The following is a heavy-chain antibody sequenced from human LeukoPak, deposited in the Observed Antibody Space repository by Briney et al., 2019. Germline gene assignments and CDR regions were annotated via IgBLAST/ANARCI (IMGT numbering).Heavy chain of an antibody. J-gene: IGHJ5*02. V-gene: IGHV4-61*02. Sequence: SETLSLTCTASGGSISTDLYYWTWIRQPAGKGLEWIGRIYSNGWTDYNPPLKGRVSISIDTSKNHFSLKMSLATAADTALYYCARGSGWNSFDPWGQGTLVTVSS. CDR1: GGSISTDLYY. D-gene: IGHD6-19*01. CDR2: IYSNGWT. CDR3: ARGSGWNSFDP.